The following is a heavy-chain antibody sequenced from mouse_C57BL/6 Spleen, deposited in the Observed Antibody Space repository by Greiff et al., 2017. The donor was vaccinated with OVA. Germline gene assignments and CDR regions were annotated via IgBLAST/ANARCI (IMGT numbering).Heavy chain of an antibody. Sequence: LQQSGPELVKPGASVKISCKASGYSFTDYNMNWVKQSNGKSLEWIGVINPNYGTTSYNQKFKGKATLTVDQSSSTAYMQLNSLTSEDSAVYYCARERDYDEDYYAMDYWGQGTSVTVSS. J-gene: IGHJ4*01. CDR3: ARERDYDEDYYAMDY. CDR2: INPNYGTT. V-gene: IGHV1-39*01. D-gene: IGHD2-4*01. CDR1: GYSFTDYN.